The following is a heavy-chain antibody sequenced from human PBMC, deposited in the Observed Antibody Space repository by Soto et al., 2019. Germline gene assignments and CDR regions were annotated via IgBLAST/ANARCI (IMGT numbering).Heavy chain of an antibody. V-gene: IGHV3-21*01. J-gene: IGHJ4*02. CDR3: ARGTNYYDSSVYYGY. CDR1: GFTFSSYS. Sequence: PGGSLRLSCAASGFTFSSYSMNWVRQAPGKGLQWVSSISSSSTLYYADSVKGRFTISRDNAKNSLYLQMNSLRAEDTAVYYCARGTNYYDSSVYYGYWGQGTLVTVSS. CDR2: ISSSSTL. D-gene: IGHD3-22*01.